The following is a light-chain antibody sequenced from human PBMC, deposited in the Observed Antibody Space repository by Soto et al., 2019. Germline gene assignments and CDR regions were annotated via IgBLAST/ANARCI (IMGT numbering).Light chain of an antibody. J-gene: IGLJ3*02. V-gene: IGLV2-23*01. CDR3: CSFAGSNSWV. CDR2: EAT. Sequence: QSALTQPASVSGSPGQSITISCTGTSSDVGTYDLVSWYQHHPGAAPKLMIYEATRRPSGISNRFSGPKSGNTASLTISGLQAEDEADYYCCSFAGSNSWVFGGGTQLTVL. CDR1: SSDVGTYDL.